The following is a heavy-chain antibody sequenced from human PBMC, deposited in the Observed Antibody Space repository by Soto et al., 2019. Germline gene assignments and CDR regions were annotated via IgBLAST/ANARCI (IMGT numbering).Heavy chain of an antibody. Sequence: EVQLVESGGGLVQPGGSLRLSCAASGFTFSSYWMHWVRQAPGKGLVWVSRINSDGSSTNYADSVKGRFTISRDNAKNTLYLQMNSLRAEDTAVYYCARGVGSGGNWFDPWGQGTLVTVSS. D-gene: IGHD1-26*01. J-gene: IGHJ5*02. CDR1: GFTFSSYW. CDR3: ARGVGSGGNWFDP. CDR2: INSDGSST. V-gene: IGHV3-74*01.